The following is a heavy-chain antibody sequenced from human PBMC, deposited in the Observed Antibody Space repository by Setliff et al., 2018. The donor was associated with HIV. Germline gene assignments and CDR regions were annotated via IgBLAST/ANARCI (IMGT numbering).Heavy chain of an antibody. J-gene: IGHJ3*02. CDR2: IFASENT. D-gene: IGHD3-22*01. Sequence: PSETLSLTCSVSNDSITYYYWNWIRQPPGKGLEWIWNIFASENTNYNPSLKSRVTMSVDTSKNQFSLKLSPVTAADAAVYYCARQITSVTTEKLVVNDAFDIWGQGIMVTVSS. CDR3: ARQITSVTTEKLVVNDAFDI. V-gene: IGHV4-59*01. CDR1: NDSITYYY.